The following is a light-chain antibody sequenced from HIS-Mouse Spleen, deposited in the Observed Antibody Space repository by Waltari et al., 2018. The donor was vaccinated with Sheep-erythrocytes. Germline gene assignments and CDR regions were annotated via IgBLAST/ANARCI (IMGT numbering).Light chain of an antibody. Sequence: DVVMTQSPLSLPVTLGQPASISCRSSQSLVHSDGNTYLNWFQQRPGQSPRRLIYKVSNRDSGVRDRFSGSGSGTDFTLKISRVEAEDVGVYYCMQGTHWPPYTFGQGTKL. CDR3: MQGTHWPPYT. CDR1: QSLVHSDGNTY. CDR2: KVS. V-gene: IGKV2-30*02. J-gene: IGKJ2*01.